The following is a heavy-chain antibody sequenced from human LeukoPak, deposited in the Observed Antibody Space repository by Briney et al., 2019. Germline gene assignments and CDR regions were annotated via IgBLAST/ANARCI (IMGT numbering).Heavy chain of an antibody. CDR2: IKSKTDGGTT. D-gene: IGHD4-23*01. V-gene: IGHV3-15*01. Sequence: KAGGSLRLSCAASGFTFSNAWMSWVRQAPGKGLEWVGRIKSKTDGGTTDYAAPVKGRFTISRDDSKNTLYLQMNSLKTEDTAVYYCTTVLVPIDYGGNSDTLDYWGQGTLVTVSS. CDR3: TTVLVPIDYGGNSDTLDY. J-gene: IGHJ4*02. CDR1: GFTFSNAW.